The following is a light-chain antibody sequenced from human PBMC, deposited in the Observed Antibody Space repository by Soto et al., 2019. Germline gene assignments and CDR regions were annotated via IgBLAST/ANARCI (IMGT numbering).Light chain of an antibody. J-gene: IGKJ1*01. CDR3: EQSYSTPQWA. CDR1: QSISSY. CDR2: AAS. V-gene: IGKV1-39*01. Sequence: QMTQSPSSLSESVGDRDTITCRASQSISSYLNWYQQKPGKAPKLLIYAASSLQSGVPSRFSGSGSGTDFSLTISSLQPEDFATYYCEQSYSTPQWAFGQGTKVEIK.